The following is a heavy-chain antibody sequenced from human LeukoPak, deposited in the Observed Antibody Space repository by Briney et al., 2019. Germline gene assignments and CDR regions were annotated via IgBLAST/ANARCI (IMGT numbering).Heavy chain of an antibody. Sequence: SETLSLTCTVSGGSISSYYWSWIRQPAGKGLEWIGRIYTSGSTNYNPSLKSRVTISVDTSKNQFSLKLSSVTAADTAVYYCARVSSNIVVVPAAMTYYYYYYMDVWGKGTTVTVSS. J-gene: IGHJ6*03. CDR1: GGSISSYY. D-gene: IGHD2-2*01. CDR2: IYTSGST. CDR3: ARVSSNIVVVPAAMTYYYYYYMDV. V-gene: IGHV4-4*07.